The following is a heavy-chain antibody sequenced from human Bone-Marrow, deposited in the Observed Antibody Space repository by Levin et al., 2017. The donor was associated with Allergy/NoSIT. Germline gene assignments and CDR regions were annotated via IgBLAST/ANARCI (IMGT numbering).Heavy chain of an antibody. CDR1: GGSISSGGYS. Sequence: SETLSLTCAVSGGSISSGGYSWSWIRQPPGKGLEWIGYIYHSGSTYYNPSLKSRVTISVDRSKNQFSLKLSSVTAADTAVYYCARAIYGSGSYHFDYWGQGTLVTVSS. V-gene: IGHV4-30-2*01. J-gene: IGHJ4*02. D-gene: IGHD3-10*01. CDR3: ARAIYGSGSYHFDY. CDR2: IYHSGST.